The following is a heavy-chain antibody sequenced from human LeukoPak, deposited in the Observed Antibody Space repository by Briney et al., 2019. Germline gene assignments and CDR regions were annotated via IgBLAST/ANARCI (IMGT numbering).Heavy chain of an antibody. CDR2: ISGSGGST. V-gene: IGHV3-23*01. Sequence: PGGSLRLSCAASGFTFSSYAMSWVRQAPGKWLEWVSAISGSGGSTYYADSVKGRFTISRDNSKNTLYLQMNSLRAEDTAVYYCAKSNTVTTWDWYFDLWGRGTLVTVSS. D-gene: IGHD4-17*01. J-gene: IGHJ2*01. CDR1: GFTFSSYA. CDR3: AKSNTVTTWDWYFDL.